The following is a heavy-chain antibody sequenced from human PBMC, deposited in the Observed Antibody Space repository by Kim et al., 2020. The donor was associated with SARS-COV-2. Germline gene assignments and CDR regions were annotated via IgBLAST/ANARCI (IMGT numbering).Heavy chain of an antibody. D-gene: IGHD3-10*01. CDR3: AKDPTRYGSGSYFG. CDR1: GFTFSSYA. CDR2: ISGSGGST. Sequence: GGSLRLSCAASGFTFSSYAMSWVRQAPGKGLEWVSAISGSGGSTYYADSVKGRFTISRDNSKNTLYLQMNSLRAEDTAVYYCAKDPTRYGSGSYFGWGQGTLVTVSS. V-gene: IGHV3-23*01. J-gene: IGHJ4*02.